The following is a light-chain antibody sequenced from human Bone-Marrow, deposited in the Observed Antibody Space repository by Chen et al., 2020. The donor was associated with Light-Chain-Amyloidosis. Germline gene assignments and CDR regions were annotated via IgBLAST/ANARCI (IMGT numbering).Light chain of an antibody. J-gene: IGKJ4*01. V-gene: IGKV3-15*01. CDR1: QGLNNK. CDR3: QQYNDWPLT. Sequence: EIVMTQSPATLSLSPGERATLSCGASQGLNNKLAWYQQKPGQAPRLLIYDAPTRATDIPSRFRGSGSGTEFTLTITSLTSEDFALYYCQQYNDWPLTFGGGTKVE. CDR2: DAP.